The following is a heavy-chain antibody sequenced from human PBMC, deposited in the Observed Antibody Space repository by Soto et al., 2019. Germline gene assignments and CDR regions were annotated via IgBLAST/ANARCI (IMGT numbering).Heavy chain of an antibody. D-gene: IGHD6-13*01. CDR1: GDSISGYY. CDR3: ARRVAAAGNRGYFEL. Sequence: QVQLQESGPGLVKPSETLSLTCTVSGDSISGYYWSWIRQPPGKGLEWIGSIYYRGSTNYSPSLKSRVTLSLDTSKNHFALKLSSVAATDTAIYYCARRVAAAGNRGYFELWGRGTLVTVSS. CDR2: IYYRGST. J-gene: IGHJ2*01. V-gene: IGHV4-59*08.